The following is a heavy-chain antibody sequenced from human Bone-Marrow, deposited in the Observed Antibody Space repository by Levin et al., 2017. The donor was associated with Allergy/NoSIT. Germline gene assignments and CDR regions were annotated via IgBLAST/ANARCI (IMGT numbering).Heavy chain of an antibody. J-gene: IGHJ4*02. D-gene: IGHD1-26*01. V-gene: IGHV3-23*01. CDR2: ISNAGGTT. CDR3: AKLRGGSLPQYHFDY. Sequence: PGGSLRLSCAASGFTFSNFAMSWVRQAPGKGLEWVSVISNAGGTTYYADSAKGRFTISRDNSKDTLSLLLSSLRAEDTAVYYCAKLRGGSLPQYHFDYWGQGTLVTVSS. CDR1: GFTFSNFA.